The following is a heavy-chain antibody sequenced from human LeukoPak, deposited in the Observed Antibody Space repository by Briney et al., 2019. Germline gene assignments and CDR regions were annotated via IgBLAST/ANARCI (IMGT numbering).Heavy chain of an antibody. V-gene: IGHV1-2*02. CDR2: INPNSGGT. J-gene: IGHJ2*01. CDR1: GYTFTGYY. Sequence: ASVKVSCKASGYTFTGYYMHWVRQAPGQGLEWMGWINPNSGGTNYAQKFQGRVTMTRDTSISTAYMELSRLRSDDTAVYYCATTYGGNVGWYFDLWGRGTLVTVSS. D-gene: IGHD4-23*01. CDR3: ATTYGGNVGWYFDL.